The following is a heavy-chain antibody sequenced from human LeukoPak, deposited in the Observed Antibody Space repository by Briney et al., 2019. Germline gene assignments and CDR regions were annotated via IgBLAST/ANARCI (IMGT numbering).Heavy chain of an antibody. J-gene: IGHJ3*02. D-gene: IGHD3-22*01. CDR3: ARAPYYYDSSGSHDAFDI. CDR1: GDSISSYY. CDR2: IYYSGST. Sequence: SETLSLTCTVSGDSISSYYWSWIRQPPGKGLEWIGYIYYSGSTNYNPSLKSRVTISVDTSKNQFSLKLSSVTAADTAVYYCARAPYYYDSSGSHDAFDIWGQGTMVTVSS. V-gene: IGHV4-59*01.